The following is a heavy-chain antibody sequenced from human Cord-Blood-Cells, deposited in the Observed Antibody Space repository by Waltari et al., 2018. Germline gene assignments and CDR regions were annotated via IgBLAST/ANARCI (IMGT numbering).Heavy chain of an antibody. Sequence: QVQLVQSGAEVKKPGSSVKVSCKASGGTFSSYAISWVRQAPGQGLEWMGGSIPIFGTANDAQKFQGRVTMTADEATSTAYMELSSLRSEDTAVYYCARGRGIAVADFDYWGQGTLVTVSS. D-gene: IGHD6-19*01. CDR1: GGTFSSYA. J-gene: IGHJ4*02. CDR2: SIPIFGTA. V-gene: IGHV1-69*12. CDR3: ARGRGIAVADFDY.